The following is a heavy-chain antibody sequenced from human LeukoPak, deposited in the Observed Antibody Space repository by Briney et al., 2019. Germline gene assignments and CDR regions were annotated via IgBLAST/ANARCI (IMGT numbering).Heavy chain of an antibody. J-gene: IGHJ6*02. CDR3: ARGLYGMDV. CDR1: GFTSSSYR. CDR2: ISSSSSTR. Sequence: GGSLRLSCAASGFTSSSYRMNWVRQAPGKGLEWVSYISSSSSTRHYADSVKVRFTISRDNAKNSLYLQMNSLRDEDTAVYYCARGLYGMDVWGQGTTVTVSS. V-gene: IGHV3-48*02.